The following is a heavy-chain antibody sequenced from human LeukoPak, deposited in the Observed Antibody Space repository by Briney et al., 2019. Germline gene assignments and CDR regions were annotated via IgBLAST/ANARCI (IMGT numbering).Heavy chain of an antibody. D-gene: IGHD3-22*01. CDR3: AKETYYYDSSGYHFDY. J-gene: IGHJ4*02. Sequence: SETLSLTCTVSGGSISSSSYYWGWIRQPPGKGLEWMGSIYYSGSTYYNPSLKSRVTISVDTSKNQFSLKLSSVTAADTAVYYCAKETYYYDSSGYHFDYWGQGTLVTVSS. V-gene: IGHV4-39*01. CDR2: IYYSGST. CDR1: GGSISSSSYY.